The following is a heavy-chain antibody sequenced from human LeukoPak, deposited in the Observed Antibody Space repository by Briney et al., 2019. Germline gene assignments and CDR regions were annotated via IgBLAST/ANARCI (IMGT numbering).Heavy chain of an antibody. CDR2: IYTSGST. Sequence: SETLSLTCAVYGGSFSGYYWSWIRQPAGKGLEWIGRIYTSGSTNYNPSPKSRVTMSVDTSKNQFSLKLSSVTAADTAVYYCARALSSGWSQYYYYYGMDVWGQGTTVTVSS. D-gene: IGHD6-19*01. CDR1: GGSFSGYY. V-gene: IGHV4-59*10. CDR3: ARALSSGWSQYYYYYGMDV. J-gene: IGHJ6*02.